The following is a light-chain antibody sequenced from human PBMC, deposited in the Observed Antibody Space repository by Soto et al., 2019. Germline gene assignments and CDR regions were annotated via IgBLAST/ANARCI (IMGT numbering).Light chain of an antibody. V-gene: IGKV3-20*01. CDR2: GAS. Sequence: EIMLTHSPGTLALSPGKGATLSSSASQSISSSYLAWYQQRPGQAPRLLIYGASSRATGIPDRFSGSGSGTDFTLTIDSLQPEDFATYYCQQGYTSSITFGQGTRLEIK. J-gene: IGKJ5*01. CDR3: QQGYTSSIT. CDR1: QSISSSY.